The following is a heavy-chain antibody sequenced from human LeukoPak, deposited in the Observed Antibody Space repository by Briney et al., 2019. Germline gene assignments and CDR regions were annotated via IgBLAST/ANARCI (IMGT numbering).Heavy chain of an antibody. J-gene: IGHJ4*02. Sequence: ASVKVSCKASGYTFTGYYMHWVRQAPGQGLEWMGWINPNSGGTNYAQKFQGRVTMTRDTSISTAYMELSRLRSDDTAVYYCARVTMVRGVPPYYFDYWGQGTLVAVSS. CDR2: INPNSGGT. D-gene: IGHD3-10*01. CDR3: ARVTMVRGVPPYYFDY. V-gene: IGHV1-2*02. CDR1: GYTFTGYY.